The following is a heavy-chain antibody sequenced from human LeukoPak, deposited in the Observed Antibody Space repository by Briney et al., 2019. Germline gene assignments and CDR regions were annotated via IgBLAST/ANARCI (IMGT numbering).Heavy chain of an antibody. J-gene: IGHJ6*03. V-gene: IGHV3-48*01. CDR1: GFTFSSYS. Sequence: GGSLRLSCAASGFTFSSYSMNWVRQAPGKGLEWVSYISSSSSTIYYADSVKGRFTISRDNAKNSLYLQMNSLRAEDTAVYYCATDPGPNYYYYYMDVWGKGTTVTVSS. CDR3: ATDPGPNYYYYYMDV. CDR2: ISSSSSTI.